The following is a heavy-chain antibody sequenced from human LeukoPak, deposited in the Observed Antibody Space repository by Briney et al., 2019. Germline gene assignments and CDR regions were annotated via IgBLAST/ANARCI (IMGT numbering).Heavy chain of an antibody. CDR1: GYTFTSYG. CDR3: ARAYYYDSSGYYDHRYYFGY. J-gene: IGHJ4*02. Sequence: ASVKVSCKASGYTFTSYGISWVRQAPGQGLEWMGWISAYNGNTNYAQKLQGRVTMTTDTSTSTAYMELRSLRSDDTAVYYCARAYYYDSSGYYDHRYYFGYWGQGTLVTVSS. CDR2: ISAYNGNT. D-gene: IGHD3-22*01. V-gene: IGHV1-18*01.